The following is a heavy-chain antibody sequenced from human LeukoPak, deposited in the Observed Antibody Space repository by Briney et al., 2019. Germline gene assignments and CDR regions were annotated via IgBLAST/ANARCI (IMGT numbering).Heavy chain of an antibody. Sequence: PGGSLRLSCAASGFTFSSYAMHWVHQAPGKGLEWVAVISYDGSNKYYADSVKGRFTVSRDNSKNTLYLQMNSLRAEDTAVYYCAREGEVEDGYNNIDYWGQGTLVTVSS. D-gene: IGHD5-24*01. CDR1: GFTFSSYA. CDR3: AREGEVEDGYNNIDY. V-gene: IGHV3-30*04. J-gene: IGHJ4*02. CDR2: ISYDGSNK.